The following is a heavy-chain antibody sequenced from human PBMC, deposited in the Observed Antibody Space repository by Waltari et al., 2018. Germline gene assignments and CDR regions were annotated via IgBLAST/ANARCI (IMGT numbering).Heavy chain of an antibody. V-gene: IGHV3-23*01. J-gene: IGHJ4*02. CDR3: TRALFGGSTD. Sequence: EVQLLDSGGGLVQPGGSLRLFCVASGSTFGPYATSWVRQAPGKGLEGVSAISGNAGTTYYTDSVKGRFTISRDNSKNTLYLQMNSLRAEDTAVYYCTRALFGGSTDWGQGTLVTVSS. D-gene: IGHD3-10*02. CDR2: ISGNAGTT. CDR1: GSTFGPYA.